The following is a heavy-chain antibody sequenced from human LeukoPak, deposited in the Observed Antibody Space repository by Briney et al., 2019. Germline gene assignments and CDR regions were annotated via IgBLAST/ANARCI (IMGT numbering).Heavy chain of an antibody. D-gene: IGHD2-8*01. Sequence: GEALQISCKGAGSPFNNFWIGWGRQMPGKGLEWMGIIYPGDSSTKYSPSFEGRVAISTDASINTAFLQVNNLEASDTAIYYCARHSGVGILRIVDPWGQGTPVTVSS. J-gene: IGHJ5*02. CDR3: ARHSGVGILRIVDP. CDR1: GSPFNNFW. CDR2: IYPGDSST. V-gene: IGHV5-51*01.